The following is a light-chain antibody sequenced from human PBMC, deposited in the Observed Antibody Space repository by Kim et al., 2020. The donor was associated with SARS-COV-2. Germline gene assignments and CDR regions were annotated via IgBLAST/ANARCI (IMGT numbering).Light chain of an antibody. J-gene: IGKJ2*01. CDR3: QQRSNWPYT. V-gene: IGKV3-11*01. Sequence: EIVLTQSPATLSLSPGERATLSCRASQTVASYLAWYQQTPGQAPRLLIYDASNRATDIPAKFSGSGSGTDFTLTISSLEPEDFAVYYCQQRSNWPYTFGQGTKLEI. CDR2: DAS. CDR1: QTVASY.